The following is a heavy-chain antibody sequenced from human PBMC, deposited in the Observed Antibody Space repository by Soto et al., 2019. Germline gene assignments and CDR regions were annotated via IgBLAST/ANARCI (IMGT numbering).Heavy chain of an antibody. CDR1: GGSISSGGYY. V-gene: IGHV4-31*03. J-gene: IGHJ6*02. D-gene: IGHD3-10*01. Sequence: QVQLQESGPGLVKPSQTLSLTCTVSGGSISSGGYYWGGIRQHPGKGLEWIGYIYYSGSTYYNPSLKSRVTISVDTSKNQFSLKLSSVTAADTAVYYCARAYGSGYMDVWGQGTTVTVSS. CDR3: ARAYGSGYMDV. CDR2: IYYSGST.